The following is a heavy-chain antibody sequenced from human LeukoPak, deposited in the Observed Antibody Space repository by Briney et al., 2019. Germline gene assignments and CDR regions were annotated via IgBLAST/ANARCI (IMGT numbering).Heavy chain of an antibody. D-gene: IGHD5-18*01. CDR1: GFTFSSYG. Sequence: GGSLRLSCAASGFTFSSYGMHWVRQAPGKGLEWVAVISYDGSNKYYADSVKGRFTISRDNSKNTLYLQMNSLRAEDTAVYYCARDQGYTDSPSDYWGQGTLVTVSS. CDR3: ARDQGYTDSPSDY. CDR2: ISYDGSNK. J-gene: IGHJ4*02. V-gene: IGHV3-30*03.